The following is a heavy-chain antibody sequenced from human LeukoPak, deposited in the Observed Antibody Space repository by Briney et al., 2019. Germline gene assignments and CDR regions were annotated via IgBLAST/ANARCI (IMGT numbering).Heavy chain of an antibody. J-gene: IGHJ4*02. CDR2: ISCSGSI. Sequence: SETLSLTCTVSGGSISSYYWNWIRQPPGKGLEWIGYISCSGSINYNPSLKSRVTISRDTSKNQFSLRLSSVTAADTAVYYCARHFHDSSGSYSDYWGQGTLVTVSS. V-gene: IGHV4-59*08. D-gene: IGHD3-22*01. CDR3: ARHFHDSSGSYSDY. CDR1: GGSISSYY.